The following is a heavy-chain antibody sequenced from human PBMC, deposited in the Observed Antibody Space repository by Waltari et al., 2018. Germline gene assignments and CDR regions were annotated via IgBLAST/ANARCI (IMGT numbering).Heavy chain of an antibody. CDR3: ARAWISLILGATSAFDI. D-gene: IGHD1-26*01. V-gene: IGHV4-34*01. Sequence: QVQLQQWGAGLLKPSETLSLTCAVYGGSFSGSYWSWIRQPPGKGLGRRGEINHIGSTNYNPSLKSRVTISVDTSKNQFSLKLSFVTAADTAVYYCARAWISLILGATSAFDIWGQGTMVTVS. CDR2: INHIGST. J-gene: IGHJ3*02. CDR1: GGSFSGSY.